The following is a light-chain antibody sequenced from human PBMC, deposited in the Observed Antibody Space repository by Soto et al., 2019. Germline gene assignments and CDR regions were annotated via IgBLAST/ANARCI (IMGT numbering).Light chain of an antibody. CDR2: GAS. CDR3: QQYHTWPIT. Sequence: EIVLTQSPATLSLSPGERATLSCRASQSVGNNLAWYQHKPGQAPRLLISGASTGATGIPARFSGSGSGTEFTLTISSLQSEDCAIYYCQQYHTWPITFGGGTKVEIK. V-gene: IGKV3-15*01. CDR1: QSVGNN. J-gene: IGKJ4*01.